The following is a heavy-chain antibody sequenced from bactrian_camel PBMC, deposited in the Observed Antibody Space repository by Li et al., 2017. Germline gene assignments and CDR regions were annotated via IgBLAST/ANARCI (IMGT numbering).Heavy chain of an antibody. Sequence: VQLVESGGGSVQPGGSLNLSCTASGYTYTVACMAWFRQAPGKEREGVAHISPRGTITRYADPVQGRFTISQDDANNTVYLQMDSLKAEDTATYYCAATRGPLPVRLAFEEDRYNYWGQGTQVTVS. CDR2: ISPRGTIT. J-gene: IGHJ4*01. D-gene: IGHD1*01. V-gene: IGHV3S1*01. CDR3: AATRGPLPVRLAFEEDRYNY. CDR1: GYTYTVAC.